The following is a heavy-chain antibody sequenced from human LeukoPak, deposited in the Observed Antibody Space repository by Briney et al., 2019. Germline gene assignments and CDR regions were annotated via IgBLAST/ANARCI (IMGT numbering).Heavy chain of an antibody. D-gene: IGHD2-2*01. J-gene: IGHJ4*02. CDR1: GGSFSAYY. Sequence: EPSETLSLTCAVYGGSFSAYYWSWIRQSPGKGLEWIAEINHRGDTNYNPSVKSRVSISVDTSKNQFSLKVTSLTAADTAVYYCAKAGIVVVPAAKLKSYYFDYWGQGTLVTVSS. CDR2: INHRGDT. V-gene: IGHV4-34*01. CDR3: AKAGIVVVPAAKLKSYYFDY.